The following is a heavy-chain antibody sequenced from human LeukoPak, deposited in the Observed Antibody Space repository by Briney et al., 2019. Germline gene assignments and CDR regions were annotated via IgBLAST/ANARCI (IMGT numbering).Heavy chain of an antibody. CDR1: GGTFSGYA. Sequence: ASVKVSCKASGGTFSGYAISWVRQAPGQGLEWMGGIIPIFGTANSAQKFQGRVTITADESTSTAYMELSSLRSEDTAVYYCARAYCSGGSCYYFDYWGQGTLVTVSS. D-gene: IGHD2-15*01. J-gene: IGHJ4*02. CDR3: ARAYCSGGSCYYFDY. V-gene: IGHV1-69*13. CDR2: IIPIFGTA.